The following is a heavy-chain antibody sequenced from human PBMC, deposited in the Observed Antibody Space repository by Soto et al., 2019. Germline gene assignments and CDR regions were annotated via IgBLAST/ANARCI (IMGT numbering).Heavy chain of an antibody. V-gene: IGHV1-46*03. CDR2: INPSSGST. CDR1: GYTFTSYY. Sequence: ASVKVSCKASGYTFTSYYMHWVRQAPGQGLEWMGIINPSSGSTSNAQKLQGRVTMTRDTSTSKVYMELRSLGSEDTAVYYCARQYCSGGSCYSGDAFDIWGQGTMVTVSS. CDR3: ARQYCSGGSCYSGDAFDI. J-gene: IGHJ3*02. D-gene: IGHD2-15*01.